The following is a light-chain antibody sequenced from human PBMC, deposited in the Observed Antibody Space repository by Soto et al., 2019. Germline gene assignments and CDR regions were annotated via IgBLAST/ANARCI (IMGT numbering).Light chain of an antibody. CDR1: SSDVGTYDL. Sequence: QSALTQPASVSGSPGQSITISCTGSSSDVGTYDLVSWYQHHPGAAPKLMIYEATRRPSGISNRFSGSKSGNTASLTISGLQAEDEADYYCCSFAGSNSWVFDGGTKLTVL. CDR2: EAT. J-gene: IGLJ3*02. V-gene: IGLV2-23*01. CDR3: CSFAGSNSWV.